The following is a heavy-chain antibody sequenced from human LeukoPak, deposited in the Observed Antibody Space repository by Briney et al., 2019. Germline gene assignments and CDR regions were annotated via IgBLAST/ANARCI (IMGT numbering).Heavy chain of an antibody. J-gene: IGHJ6*03. D-gene: IGHD6-6*01. CDR1: GYTFTSYD. Sequence: ASVKVSCKAFGYTFTSYDINWVRQATGQGLEWMGWMNPNSGNTGYAQEFQGRVTMTRNTSISTAYMELSSLRSEDTAVYYCARGRSSSSVWYYYYYMDVWGKGTTVTVSS. V-gene: IGHV1-8*01. CDR3: ARGRSSSSVWYYYYYMDV. CDR2: MNPNSGNT.